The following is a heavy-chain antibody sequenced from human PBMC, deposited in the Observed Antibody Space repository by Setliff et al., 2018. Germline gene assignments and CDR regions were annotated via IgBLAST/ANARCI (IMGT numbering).Heavy chain of an antibody. Sequence: TGGSLRLSCAVSGFIVSNNEMSWVRQAPGKGLEWVSVTYSDGRTNYADSVKGRFTISRDNSKNTFDLQMNSLRAEDTAVYYCAKRRSSSWFGGMDYWGQGTLVTVSS. CDR1: GFIVSNNE. V-gene: IGHV3-53*01. CDR2: TYSDGRT. D-gene: IGHD6-13*01. J-gene: IGHJ4*02. CDR3: AKRRSSSWFGGMDY.